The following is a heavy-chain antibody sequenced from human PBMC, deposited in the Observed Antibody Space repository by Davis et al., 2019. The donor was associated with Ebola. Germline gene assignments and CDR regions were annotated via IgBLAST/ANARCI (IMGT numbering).Heavy chain of an antibody. CDR2: IYHSGST. CDR3: ARRPHLSSGYLVRYFDY. V-gene: IGHV4-4*02. Sequence: SETLSLTCAVSGGSISSSNWWSLVRQPPGKGLEWIGEIYHSGSTNYNPSLKSRVTISVDTSKNQFSLKLSSVTAADTAVYYCARRPHLSSGYLVRYFDYWGQGTLVTVSS. J-gene: IGHJ4*02. D-gene: IGHD3-22*01. CDR1: GGSISSSNW.